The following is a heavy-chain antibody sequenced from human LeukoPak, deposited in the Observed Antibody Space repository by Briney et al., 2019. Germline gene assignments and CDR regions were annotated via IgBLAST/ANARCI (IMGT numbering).Heavy chain of an antibody. J-gene: IGHJ2*01. Sequence: GGSLRLSCAASGFTFSSYAMHWVRQAPGKGLEWVAVISYDGSNKYHADSVKGRFTISRDNSGDTLYLQMNSLRAEDTAMYYCARTSGTTGTYWYSDLWGRGTLVTVSS. CDR3: ARTSGTTGTYWYSDL. CDR2: ISYDGSNK. D-gene: IGHD1-1*01. CDR1: GFTFSSYA. V-gene: IGHV3-30-3*01.